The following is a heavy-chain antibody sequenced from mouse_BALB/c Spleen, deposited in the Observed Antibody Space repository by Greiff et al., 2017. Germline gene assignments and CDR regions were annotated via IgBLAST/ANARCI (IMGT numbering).Heavy chain of an antibody. Sequence: EVKLMESGGGLVKPGGSLKLSCAASGFTFSDYYMYWVRQTPEKRLEWVATISDGGSYTYYPDSVKGRFTISRDNAKNNLYLQMSSLKSEDTAMYYCARALYGNYAWFAYWGQGTLVTVAA. CDR2: ISDGGSYT. D-gene: IGHD2-1*01. CDR1: GFTFSDYY. CDR3: ARALYGNYAWFAY. J-gene: IGHJ3*01. V-gene: IGHV5-4*02.